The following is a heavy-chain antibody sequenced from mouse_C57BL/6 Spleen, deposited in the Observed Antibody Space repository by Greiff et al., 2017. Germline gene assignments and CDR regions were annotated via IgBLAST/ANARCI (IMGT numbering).Heavy chain of an antibody. CDR1: GYTFTSYW. J-gene: IGHJ2*01. V-gene: IGHV1-69*01. D-gene: IGHD2-4*01. CDR2: IDPSDSYT. CDR3: ARGFDYAYYFDY. Sequence: QVQLQQPGAELVMPGASVKLSCKASGYTFTSYWMHWVKQRPGQGLEWIGEIDPSDSYTNYNQKFKGKSTLTVDKSSSTAYMQRSSLTSEDSAVYYCARGFDYAYYFDYWGQGTTLTVSS.